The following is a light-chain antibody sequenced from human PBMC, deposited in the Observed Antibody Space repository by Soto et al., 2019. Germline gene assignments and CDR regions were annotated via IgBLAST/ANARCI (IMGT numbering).Light chain of an antibody. CDR3: HQYGSSPPVT. V-gene: IGKV3-15*01. Sequence: EIVMTQSPATLSVSLGERVTLSCRASQSVFSSLAWYQQKPGQAPRLLIYGAATRPIGIPARFSGSGSGTEFTLTISSLQSEDFAMYYCHQYGSSPPVTFGQGTRLEIK. CDR2: GAA. J-gene: IGKJ5*01. CDR1: QSVFSS.